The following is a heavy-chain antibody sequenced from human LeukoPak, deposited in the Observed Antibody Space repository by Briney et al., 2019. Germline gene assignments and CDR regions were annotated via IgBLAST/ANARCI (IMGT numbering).Heavy chain of an antibody. V-gene: IGHV4-30-4*08. CDR3: ARDRYYYGSGTNWFDP. Sequence: SQTLSLTCTVSGGSISSGGYYWSWIRQHPGKGLEWIGYIYYSGSTYYNPSLKSRVTISVDTSKNQFSLRLSSVTAADTAVYYCARDRYYYGSGTNWFDPWGQGTLVTVSS. J-gene: IGHJ5*02. CDR2: IYYSGST. D-gene: IGHD3-10*01. CDR1: GGSISSGGYY.